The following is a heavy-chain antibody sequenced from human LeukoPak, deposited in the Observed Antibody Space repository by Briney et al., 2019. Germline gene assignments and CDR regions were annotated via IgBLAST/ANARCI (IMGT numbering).Heavy chain of an antibody. Sequence: GGSLRLSCAASGFTVSSNYMNWVRQAPGKGLEWVSVIYSDVSTYYADSVKGRFTISRDNSKNTLYLQMNSLRAEDTAVYYCARENTVAVFDYWGQGTLVTVSS. D-gene: IGHD4-23*01. CDR2: IYSDVST. CDR3: ARENTVAVFDY. V-gene: IGHV3-53*01. J-gene: IGHJ4*02. CDR1: GFTVSSNY.